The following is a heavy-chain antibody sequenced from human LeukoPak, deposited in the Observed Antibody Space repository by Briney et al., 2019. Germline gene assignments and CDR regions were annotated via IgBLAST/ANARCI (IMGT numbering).Heavy chain of an antibody. CDR3: ARDRSTVTTWLDY. CDR2: ITGSGTTI. Sequence: GGSLRLSCAASGFTFSSYEMNWVRQAPGKGLEWVSYITGSGTTIYYADSVKGRFTISRDNAKNSLYLQMNSLRAEDTAVYYCARDRSTVTTWLDYWGQGTLVTVSS. J-gene: IGHJ4*02. V-gene: IGHV3-48*03. CDR1: GFTFSSYE. D-gene: IGHD4-17*01.